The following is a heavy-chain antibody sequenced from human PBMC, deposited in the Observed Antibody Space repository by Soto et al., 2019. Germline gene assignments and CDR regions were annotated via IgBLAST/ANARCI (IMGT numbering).Heavy chain of an antibody. Sequence: GESLKISCKGSGYSFTSYWIGWVRQMPGKGLEWMGIIYPGDSDTRYSPSFQGQVTISADKSISTAYLQWSSLKASDTAMYYCATLDYGDQEGYYYGMDVWGQGTTVTVSS. D-gene: IGHD4-17*01. CDR2: IYPGDSDT. CDR1: GYSFTSYW. CDR3: ATLDYGDQEGYYYGMDV. V-gene: IGHV5-51*01. J-gene: IGHJ6*02.